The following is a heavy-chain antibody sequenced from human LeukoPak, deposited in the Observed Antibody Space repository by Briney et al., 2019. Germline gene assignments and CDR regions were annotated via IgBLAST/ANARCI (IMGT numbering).Heavy chain of an antibody. CDR3: AKNGPVGTYYYDSSGYPLDY. J-gene: IGHJ4*02. CDR2: ISGSGGST. V-gene: IGHV3-23*01. Sequence: PGGSLRLFCAASGFTFSSYAMSWVRQAPGKGLEWVSAISGSGGSTYYADSVKGRFTISRDNSKNTLYLQMNSLRAEDTAVYYCAKNGPVGTYYYDSSGYPLDYWGQGTLVTVSS. CDR1: GFTFSSYA. D-gene: IGHD3-22*01.